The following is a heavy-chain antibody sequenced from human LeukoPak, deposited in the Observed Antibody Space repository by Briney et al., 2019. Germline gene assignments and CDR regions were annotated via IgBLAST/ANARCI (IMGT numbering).Heavy chain of an antibody. Sequence: GGSLRLSCTASGFTFSSYWMHWVRHAPGRGLVWVSRINSDGYSISYADSVKGRFTISRDNSKNTLYLQMNSLRVEDTAVYYCAKDLESGYYTSGAFDIWGQGTMVTVSS. V-gene: IGHV3-74*01. CDR1: GFTFSSYW. J-gene: IGHJ3*02. CDR2: INSDGYSI. CDR3: AKDLESGYYTSGAFDI. D-gene: IGHD3-3*01.